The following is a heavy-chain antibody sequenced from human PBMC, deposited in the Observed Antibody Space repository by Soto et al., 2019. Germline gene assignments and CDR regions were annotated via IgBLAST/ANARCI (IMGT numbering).Heavy chain of an antibody. V-gene: IGHV1-2*02. CDR2: INPNSGGT. D-gene: IGHD6-13*01. CDR3: ARVRVATAGSDSFDI. J-gene: IGHJ3*02. CDR1: GYTFTGYY. Sequence: ASVKVSCKASGYTFTGYYMHWVRQAPGQGLEWMGWINPNSGGTNYAQKFQGRVTMTRDTSISTAYMELSRLRSDDTAVDYCARVRVATAGSDSFDIWGQETMVTVSS.